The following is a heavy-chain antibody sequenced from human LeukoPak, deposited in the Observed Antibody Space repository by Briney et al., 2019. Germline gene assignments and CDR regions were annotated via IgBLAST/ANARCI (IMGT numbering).Heavy chain of an antibody. CDR1: GFTFSSYE. V-gene: IGHV3-48*03. D-gene: IGHD2-2*01. CDR3: ARDQGGYCSSTSCHYGMDV. J-gene: IGHJ6*02. Sequence: GGSLRLSCAASGFTFSSYEMNWVRQAPGKGLEWVSYISSSGSTIYYADSVKGRFTISRDNAKNSLYLQMNSLRAEDTAVYYCARDQGGYCSSTSCHYGMDVWRQGTTVTVSS. CDR2: ISSSGSTI.